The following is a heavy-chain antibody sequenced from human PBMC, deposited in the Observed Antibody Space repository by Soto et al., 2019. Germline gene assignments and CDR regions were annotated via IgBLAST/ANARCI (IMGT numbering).Heavy chain of an antibody. CDR2: ISGSGGST. Sequence: GGSLRLSCAASGFTFSSYAMSWVRQAPGKGLEWVSAISGSGGSTYYADSVKGRFTISRDNSKNTLYLQMNSLRAEDTAVYYCAKDPGHYDFWSGYFDYWGQGTLVTVSS. CDR3: AKDPGHYDFWSGYFDY. V-gene: IGHV3-23*01. CDR1: GFTFSSYA. J-gene: IGHJ4*02. D-gene: IGHD3-3*01.